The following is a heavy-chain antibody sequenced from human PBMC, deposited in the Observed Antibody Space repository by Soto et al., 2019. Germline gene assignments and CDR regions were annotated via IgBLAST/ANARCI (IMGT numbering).Heavy chain of an antibody. J-gene: IGHJ4*02. CDR3: AKDAFGPPDYYDSSGSLDY. CDR1: GFTFSSYG. D-gene: IGHD3-22*01. CDR2: ISYDGSNK. V-gene: IGHV3-30*18. Sequence: GGSLRLSCAASGFTFSSYGMHWVRQAPGKGLEWVAVISYDGSNKYYADSVKGRFTISRDNSKNTLYLQMNSLRAEDTAVYYCAKDAFGPPDYYDSSGSLDYWGQGTLVTVSS.